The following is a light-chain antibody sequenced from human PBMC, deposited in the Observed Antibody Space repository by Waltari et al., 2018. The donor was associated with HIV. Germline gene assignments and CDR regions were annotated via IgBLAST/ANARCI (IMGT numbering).Light chain of an antibody. V-gene: IGLV3-25*03. CDR2: KDS. J-gene: IGLJ3*02. CDR3: QSADSSGTYPV. Sequence: SYELTQPPSVSVSPGQTARITCSGDALPQPYAYWYQQKPGKAPVLVIYKDSERPSGIPERFSGSSSGTTVTLTISGVQAEDEADYYCQSADSSGTYPVFGGGTKLTVL. CDR1: ALPQPY.